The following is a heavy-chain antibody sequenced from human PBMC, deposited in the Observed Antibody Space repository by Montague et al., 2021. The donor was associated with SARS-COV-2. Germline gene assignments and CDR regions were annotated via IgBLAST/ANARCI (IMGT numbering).Heavy chain of an antibody. CDR1: GGSISSGGYY. Sequence: TLSLTCTVSGGSISSGGYYWSWIRQHPGKGLEWIGYIYYSGSTYYNPSLKSRVTISVDTSKNQFSLKLSSVTAADTAVYYCARVRITMIIVVTHFDYWGQGTLVTVSS. CDR2: IYYSGST. V-gene: IGHV4-31*03. D-gene: IGHD3-22*01. J-gene: IGHJ4*02. CDR3: ARVRITMIIVVTHFDY.